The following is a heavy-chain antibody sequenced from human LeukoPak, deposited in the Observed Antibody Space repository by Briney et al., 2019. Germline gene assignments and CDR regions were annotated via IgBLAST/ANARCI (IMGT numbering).Heavy chain of an antibody. CDR3: ARGMAAGGAFVGYFDY. V-gene: IGHV3-23*01. D-gene: IGHD6-13*01. Sequence: GGSLRLSCAASGFTFSSAWMTWVRQTPGKGLEWVSAISGSGGSTYYADSVMGRFTISRDNSKNTLYLQMNSLRTEDTAVYYCARGMAAGGAFVGYFDYWGQGTLVTVSS. CDR1: GFTFSSAW. CDR2: ISGSGGST. J-gene: IGHJ4*02.